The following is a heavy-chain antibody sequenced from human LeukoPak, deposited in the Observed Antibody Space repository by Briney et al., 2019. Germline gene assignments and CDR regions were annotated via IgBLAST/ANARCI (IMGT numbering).Heavy chain of an antibody. CDR2: IKEDGSEK. Sequence: PGGSLRLSCAASGFTFSSYWMTWVRQAPGKGLEWVANIKEDGSEKYYVDSVRGRLTISRDNARNSLYLQMNSLRDEDTAVYYCVTDRRWFSFDYWGQGTQVTVSS. CDR3: VTDRRWFSFDY. CDR1: GFTFSSYW. J-gene: IGHJ4*02. V-gene: IGHV3-7*02. D-gene: IGHD5-24*01.